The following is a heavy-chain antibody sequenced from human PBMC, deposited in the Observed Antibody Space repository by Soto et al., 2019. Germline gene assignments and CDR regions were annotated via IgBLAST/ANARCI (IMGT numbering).Heavy chain of an antibody. CDR3: LGYCSGGSYYSRAY. J-gene: IGHJ4*02. D-gene: IGHD2-15*01. CDR2: INAGNGNT. V-gene: IGHV1-3*01. CDR1: GYSFTSYA. Sequence: ASLKVSCKASGYSFTSYAMQWVRQAPGQRLEWMGWINAGNGNTKYSQKFQGRVTITRDTSASTAYMELSSLRSEDTAVYYCLGYCSGGSYYSRAYWGQGTLVTVSS.